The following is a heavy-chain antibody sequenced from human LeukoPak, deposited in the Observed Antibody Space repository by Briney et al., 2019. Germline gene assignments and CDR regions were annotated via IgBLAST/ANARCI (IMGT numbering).Heavy chain of an antibody. J-gene: IGHJ3*02. V-gene: IGHV3-30*18. CDR3: AKVLTVTRIPGDPERSAFDI. D-gene: IGHD4-17*01. CDR1: GFTFSSYG. CDR2: ISYDGSNK. Sequence: GGSLRLSCAASGFTFSSYGMHWVRQAPGKGLEWVAIISYDGSNKYYGDSVKGRFTISRDNSKNTLYLQMNSLRAEDTAVYYCAKVLTVTRIPGDPERSAFDIWGQGTMVTVSS.